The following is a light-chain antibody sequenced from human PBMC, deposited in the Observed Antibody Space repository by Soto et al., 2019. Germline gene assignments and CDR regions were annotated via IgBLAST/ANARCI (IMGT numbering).Light chain of an antibody. J-gene: IGKJ1*01. CDR1: QSVSSN. CDR3: HQYNDGPGGT. V-gene: IGKV3-15*01. CDR2: GAS. Sequence: EIVMTQSPATLSVFPGERATLSCRASQSVSSNLAWYQHKPGQAPRLLIFGASTMATGIPVRFSGSGSGRQFTLTISSLQSEDFAVYYCHQYNDGPGGTFGQGTKVGIK.